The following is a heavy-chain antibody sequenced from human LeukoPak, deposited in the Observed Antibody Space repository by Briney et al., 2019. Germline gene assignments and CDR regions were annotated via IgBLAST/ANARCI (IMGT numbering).Heavy chain of an antibody. Sequence: GGSLRLSCAASGFTFSSYEMNWVRQAPGKGLEWVSYISSSGSTIYYADSVKGRFTISRDNAKNSLYLQMNSLRDEDTAVYSCAKEPELVNGGWYLRYFDFWGQGTLVTVSS. CDR3: AKEPELVNGGWYLRYFDF. D-gene: IGHD6-19*01. J-gene: IGHJ4*02. CDR1: GFTFSSYE. V-gene: IGHV3-48*03. CDR2: ISSSGSTI.